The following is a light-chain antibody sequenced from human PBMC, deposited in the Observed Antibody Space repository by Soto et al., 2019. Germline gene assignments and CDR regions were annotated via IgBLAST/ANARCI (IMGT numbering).Light chain of an antibody. Sequence: QYALTPPASVSGSPGQSITISCTGTSSDVGGYNYVSWYQQHPGKAPKLMIYDVSNRPSGVSNRFSGSKSGNTASLTISGLQAEDEADYSCSSYKSSSTLEFGGGTKLTVL. J-gene: IGLJ3*02. CDR2: DVS. CDR3: SSYKSSSTLE. V-gene: IGLV2-14*01. CDR1: SSDVGGYNY.